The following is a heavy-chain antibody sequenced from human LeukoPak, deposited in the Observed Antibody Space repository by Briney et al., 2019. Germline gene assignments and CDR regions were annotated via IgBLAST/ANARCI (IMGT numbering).Heavy chain of an antibody. V-gene: IGHV1-18*01. CDR2: ISAYNGNT. J-gene: IGHJ4*02. Sequence: GASVTVSCKDSGYTSTSYGISWVRQAPGQGLEWMGWISAYNGNTNYAQELQGRVTMTTDTSTSTAYMELRSLRSDDTAVYYCARAGVDFPDFDYWGQGTLVTVSS. CDR1: GYTSTSYG. CDR3: ARAGVDFPDFDY. D-gene: IGHD3-9*01.